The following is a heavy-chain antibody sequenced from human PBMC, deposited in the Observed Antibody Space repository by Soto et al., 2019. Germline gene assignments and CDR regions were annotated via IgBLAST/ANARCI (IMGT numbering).Heavy chain of an antibody. CDR1: GGTFSSYA. D-gene: IGHD4-4*01. V-gene: IGHV1-69*01. CDR2: IIPIFGTA. CDR3: ARDSTHLDHSIYYYGMDV. J-gene: IGHJ6*02. Sequence: QVQLVQSGAEVKKPGSSVKVSCKASGGTFSSYAISWVRQAPGQGLEWMGGIIPIFGTANYAQKFQGRVTITADESASTAYMELSSLRSEDTAVYYCARDSTHLDHSIYYYGMDVWGQGTTVTVSS.